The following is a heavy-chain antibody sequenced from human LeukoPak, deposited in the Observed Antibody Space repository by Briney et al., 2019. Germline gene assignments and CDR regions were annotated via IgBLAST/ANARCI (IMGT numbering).Heavy chain of an antibody. CDR2: IYYSGST. J-gene: IGHJ6*03. CDR3: ARVGSASYYYYYMDV. Sequence: SQTLSLTCTVSGGSISSYYWSWIRQPPGKGLEWIGYIYYSGSTNYNPSLKSRVTISVDTSKNQFSLKLSSVTAADTAVYYCARVGSASYYYYYMDVWGKGTTVTVSS. CDR1: GGSISSYY. D-gene: IGHD2-15*01. V-gene: IGHV4-59*01.